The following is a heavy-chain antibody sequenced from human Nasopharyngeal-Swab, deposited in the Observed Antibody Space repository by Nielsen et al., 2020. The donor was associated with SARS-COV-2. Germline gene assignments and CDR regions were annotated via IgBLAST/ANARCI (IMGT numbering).Heavy chain of an antibody. CDR1: GGSISSYY. V-gene: IGHV4-59*12. CDR2: IYYSGST. CDR3: AREGSSSMALDY. Sequence: GSLRLSCTVSGGSISSYYWSWIRQPPGKGLEWIGYIYYSGSTYYNPSPKSRVTISVDTSKNQFSLKLSSVTAADTAVYYCAREGSSSMALDYWGQGTLVTVSS. D-gene: IGHD6-6*01. J-gene: IGHJ4*02.